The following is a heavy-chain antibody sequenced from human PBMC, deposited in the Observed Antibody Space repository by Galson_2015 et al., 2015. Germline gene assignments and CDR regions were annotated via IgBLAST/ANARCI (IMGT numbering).Heavy chain of an antibody. CDR3: ARLGPRRLSIGWVGIITSDDY. CDR1: GYSFTSYW. J-gene: IGHJ4*02. Sequence: QSGAEVKKAGESLKISCKGSGYSFTSYWIGWVRQMPGKGLEWMGIIYPGDSDIKYSPSFQGQVTIAADTSISTAYLQWSSLRASDTAMYYCARLGPRRLSIGWVGIITSDDYRGRGTLVTVSS. D-gene: IGHD3-10*01. V-gene: IGHV5-51*01. CDR2: IYPGDSDI.